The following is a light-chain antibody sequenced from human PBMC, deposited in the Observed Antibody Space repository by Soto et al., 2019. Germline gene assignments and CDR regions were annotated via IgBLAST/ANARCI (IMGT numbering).Light chain of an antibody. CDR1: SSDVGGYNY. CDR2: DVS. Sequence: QSVLTQPASVSGSPGQSITISCTGTSSDVGGYNYVSWYQQHPGKAPKLMIYDVSNRPSGVSNRFSGSKSGNTASLTISGLQAEDEADYYCSSYTSSSHVVFGGGTKLIVL. J-gene: IGLJ2*01. CDR3: SSYTSSSHVV. V-gene: IGLV2-14*01.